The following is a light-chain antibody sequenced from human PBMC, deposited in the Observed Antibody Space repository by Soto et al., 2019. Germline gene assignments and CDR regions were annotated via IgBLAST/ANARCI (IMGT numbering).Light chain of an antibody. CDR3: SSYTSSNTL. CDR1: SGDVGGYNY. CDR2: DVS. J-gene: IGLJ1*01. Sequence: ALTQPASVSWSPGQSITISCTGTSGDVGGYNYVCWYQQHPGKAPKLMIYDVSNRPSGVSNRFSGSKSGNTASLTISGLQAEDEADYYCSSYTSSNTLFGTGTKVTVL. V-gene: IGLV2-14*01.